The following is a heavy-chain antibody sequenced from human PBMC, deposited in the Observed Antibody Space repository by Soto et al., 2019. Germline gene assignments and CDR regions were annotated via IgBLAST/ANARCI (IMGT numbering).Heavy chain of an antibody. D-gene: IGHD4-17*01. V-gene: IGHV4-4*02. Sequence: QVQLQESGPGLVKPSGTLSLTCAVSGGSISSSNWWSWVRQPPGKGLEWIGEIYHSGSTNYNPSPKSRVTISEDKSKTQFSLKLSSVTAAATAVYYCARDTDTVTGRSWYFDLWGRGTLVTVSS. CDR2: IYHSGST. J-gene: IGHJ2*01. CDR3: ARDTDTVTGRSWYFDL. CDR1: GGSISSSNW.